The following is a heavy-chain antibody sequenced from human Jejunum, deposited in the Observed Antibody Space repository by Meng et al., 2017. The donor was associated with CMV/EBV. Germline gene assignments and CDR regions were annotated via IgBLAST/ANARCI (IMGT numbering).Heavy chain of an antibody. D-gene: IGHD3-3*01. CDR3: VRGVSPTEWPLEK. Sequence: SGFPFRSYYMSWVRQAPGKGLEWLGYIHYSESTKYNPSLESRVTMSLDRSRNQFSLRLSSVTAADTAVYFCVRGVSPTEWPLEKWGQGTLVTVSS. CDR2: IHYSEST. J-gene: IGHJ4*02. CDR1: GFPFRSYY. V-gene: IGHV4-59*01.